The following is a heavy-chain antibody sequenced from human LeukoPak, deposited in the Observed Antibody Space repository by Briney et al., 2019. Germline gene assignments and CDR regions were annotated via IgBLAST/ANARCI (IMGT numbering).Heavy chain of an antibody. J-gene: IGHJ4*02. V-gene: IGHV4-59*08. D-gene: IGHD3-22*01. CDR1: GASISSYY. CDR3: ARRSGYYYDSSGFLDY. CDR2: IYYSGTT. Sequence: SETLSLTCTVSGASISSYYWIWIRQPPGKGLEWIGYIYYSGTTNYNPSLKSRVTISVDTSKTQFSLKLNSVTAADTAVYSCARRSGYYYDSSGFLDYWGQGTLVTVSS.